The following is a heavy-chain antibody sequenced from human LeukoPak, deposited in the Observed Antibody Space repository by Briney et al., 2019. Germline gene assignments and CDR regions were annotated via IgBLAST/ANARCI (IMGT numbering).Heavy chain of an antibody. CDR3: ARVVGTYFQH. D-gene: IGHD1-26*01. CDR2: IYNSGST. V-gene: IGHV4-31*03. J-gene: IGHJ1*01. CDR1: GGSISSGGNY. Sequence: SETLSLTCTVSGGSISSGGNYWTWIRQYPGKGLEWIGYIYNSGSTYYNPSLKSRVTISVDTSKNQCSLKLRSVTAADTAVYYCARVVGTYFQHWGRGTLVTVSS.